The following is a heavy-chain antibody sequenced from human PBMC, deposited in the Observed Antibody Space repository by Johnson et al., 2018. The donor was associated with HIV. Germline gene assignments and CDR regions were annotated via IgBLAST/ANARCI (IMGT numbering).Heavy chain of an antibody. V-gene: IGHV3-53*01. CDR2: ISTGGIT. CDR3: ARGHNPDAFDI. D-gene: IGHD1-14*01. Sequence: VQLVESGGGLVQPGGSLRLSCAASGFTVNNNYMHWVRQTPGKGLEWVSVISTGGITYYAASVKGRFTISRDNSKNTLFLQMNSLRAEDTAVYYCARGHNPDAFDIWGQGTIVTVSS. CDR1: GFTVNNNY. J-gene: IGHJ3*02.